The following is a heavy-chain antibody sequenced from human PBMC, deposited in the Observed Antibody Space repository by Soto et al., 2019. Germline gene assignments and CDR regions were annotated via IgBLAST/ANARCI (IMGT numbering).Heavy chain of an antibody. V-gene: IGHV1-46*01. J-gene: IGHJ4*02. D-gene: IGHD3-10*01. CDR1: GYTFTSYY. CDR2: INPSGGST. Sequence: ASVKVSCKASGYTFTSYYMHWVRQAPGQGLEWMGIINPSGGSTSYAQKFQGRVTMTRDTSTSTVYMELSSLRSEDTAVYYCARESPRGVRGRGSESYWGQGTLVTVSS. CDR3: ARESPRGVRGRGSESY.